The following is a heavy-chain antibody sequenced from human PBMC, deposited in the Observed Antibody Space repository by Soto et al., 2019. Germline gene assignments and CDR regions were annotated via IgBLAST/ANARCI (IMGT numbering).Heavy chain of an antibody. CDR1: GFTFSYYA. Sequence: PGGSLRLSCTASGFTFSYYAMSWVRQTPGKGLEWVGFIRSNAYGGTAEYAASVKGRFAISRDDSKSIAYLQMTSLKSEDTALYYCTRXLSPPSSCGGDCYGMDVWGQGTTVTVSS. CDR2: IRSNAYGGTA. CDR3: TRXLSPPSSCGGDCYGMDV. D-gene: IGHD2-21*01. J-gene: IGHJ6*02. V-gene: IGHV3-49*04.